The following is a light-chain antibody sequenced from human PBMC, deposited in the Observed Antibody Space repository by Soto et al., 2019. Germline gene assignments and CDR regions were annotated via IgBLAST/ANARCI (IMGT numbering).Light chain of an antibody. J-gene: IGKJ4*01. V-gene: IGKV3-20*01. CDR2: GTF. CDR3: QQYASSPILT. CDR1: QTIGRNY. Sequence: EIVFTQSPGTLSLSPGETATLSCRASQTIGRNYLAWYQQKPGQAPRLLIFGTFTRATGIPDRFSGSGSGTDFTLSISRLEPEDFAVYDCQQYASSPILTFGGGTKVDIK.